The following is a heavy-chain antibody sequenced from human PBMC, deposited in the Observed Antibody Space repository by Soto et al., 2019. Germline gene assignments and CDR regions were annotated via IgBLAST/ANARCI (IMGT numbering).Heavy chain of an antibody. CDR3: AHTSPIAVAVDY. D-gene: IGHD6-19*01. J-gene: IGHJ4*02. CDR2: IYWNDDK. Sequence: KESGPTLVKPTQTLTLTCPFSGFSLSTSGVGVGWIRQPPGKALEWLALIYWNDDKRYSPSLKSRLTITKDTSKNQVVLTMTNMDPVDTATYYCAHTSPIAVAVDYWGQGTLVTVSS. CDR1: GFSLSTSGVG. V-gene: IGHV2-5*01.